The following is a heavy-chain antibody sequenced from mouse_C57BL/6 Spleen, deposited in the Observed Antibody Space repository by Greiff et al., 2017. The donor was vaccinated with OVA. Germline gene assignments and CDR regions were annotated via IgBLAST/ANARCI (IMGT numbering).Heavy chain of an antibody. V-gene: IGHV1-52*01. Sequence: VQLQQPGAELVRPGSSVKLSCKASGYTFPSYWMHWVKQRPIQGLEWIGNIDPSDSETHYNQKFKDKATLTVDKSSSTAYMQLSSLTSEDSAVYYCARKNWEEDAMDYWGQGTSVTVSS. CDR2: IDPSDSET. J-gene: IGHJ4*01. D-gene: IGHD4-1*01. CDR3: ARKNWEEDAMDY. CDR1: GYTFPSYW.